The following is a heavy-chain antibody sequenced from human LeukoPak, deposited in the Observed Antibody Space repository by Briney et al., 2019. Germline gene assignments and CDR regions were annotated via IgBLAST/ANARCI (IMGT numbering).Heavy chain of an antibody. CDR1: GGTFSSYA. Sequence: ASVKVSCKASGGTFSSYAISWVRQAPGQGLEWMGRIIPIFGIANYAQKFQGRVTITADKSTSTAYIELSSLRSEDTAVYYCARDEGGLFDPWGQGTLVTVSS. CDR2: IIPIFGIA. J-gene: IGHJ5*02. D-gene: IGHD1-26*01. CDR3: ARDEGGLFDP. V-gene: IGHV1-69*04.